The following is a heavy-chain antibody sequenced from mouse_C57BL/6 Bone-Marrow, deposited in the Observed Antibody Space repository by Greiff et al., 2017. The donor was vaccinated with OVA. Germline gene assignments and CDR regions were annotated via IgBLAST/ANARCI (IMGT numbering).Heavy chain of an antibody. CDR2: ISYDGSN. CDR3: ARAGYYSIDY. V-gene: IGHV3-6*01. Sequence: EVKLMESGPGLVKPSQSLSLTCSVTGYSITSGYYWNWIRQFPGNKLEWMGYISYDGSNNYNPSLKNRISITRDTSKNQFFLKLNSVTTEDTATYYCARAGYYSIDYWGQGTTLTVSS. J-gene: IGHJ2*01. D-gene: IGHD2-5*01. CDR1: GYSITSGYY.